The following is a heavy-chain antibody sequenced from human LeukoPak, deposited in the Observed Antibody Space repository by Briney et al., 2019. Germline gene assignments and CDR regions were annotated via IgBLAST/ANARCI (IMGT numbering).Heavy chain of an antibody. Sequence: SETLSLTCTVSGGSINSYYWSWIRQPPGKGLEWIGYIYYSGSTNYNPSLKSRVTISVDTSKNQFSLKLSSVTAADTAVYYCARRIAVAGTYWFDPWGQGTLVTVSS. D-gene: IGHD6-19*01. CDR2: IYYSGST. CDR1: GGSINSYY. CDR3: ARRIAVAGTYWFDP. V-gene: IGHV4-59*08. J-gene: IGHJ5*02.